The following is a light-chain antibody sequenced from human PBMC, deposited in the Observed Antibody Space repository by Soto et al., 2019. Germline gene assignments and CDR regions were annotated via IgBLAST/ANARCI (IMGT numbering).Light chain of an antibody. J-gene: IGKJ4*01. CDR1: QSVSSY. CDR2: DAS. CDR3: QQRSNPVRGLT. V-gene: IGKV3-11*01. Sequence: EIVLTQSPATLSLSPGERATLSCRASQSVSSYLAWYQQKPGQAPRLLIYDASNRATGIPARFSGSGSGTDFTLTISSLEPEDFAVYYCQQRSNPVRGLTFGGGTKVDIK.